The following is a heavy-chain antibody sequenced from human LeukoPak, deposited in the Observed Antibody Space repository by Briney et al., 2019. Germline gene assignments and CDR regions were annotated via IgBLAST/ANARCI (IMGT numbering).Heavy chain of an antibody. J-gene: IGHJ3*02. CDR1: GYSICSGYY. CDR2: IYYSGNT. CDR3: AREERYCSSTSCYVSAFDI. D-gene: IGHD2-2*01. V-gene: IGHV4-30-4*08. Sequence: SETLSLNCVVSGYSICSGYYGRWIRQPPGKGLEWSGYIYYSGNTYYNQSLKSRVTISVDTSKNQFSLKLSSVTAADTAVYYCAREERYCSSTSCYVSAFDIWGQGTMVTVSS.